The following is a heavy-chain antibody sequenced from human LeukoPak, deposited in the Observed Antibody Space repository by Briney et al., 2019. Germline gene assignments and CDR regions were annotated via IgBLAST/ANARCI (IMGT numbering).Heavy chain of an antibody. V-gene: IGHV4-34*01. J-gene: IGHJ4*02. CDR1: GGSFSGYY. Sequence: PSETLSLTCAVYGGSFSGYYWSWIRQPPGKGLEWIGEINHSGSTNYNPSLKSRVTISVDTSKNQFSLKLSSVTAADTAVYYCARGPGSGSYFGYFDYWGQGTLVTVPS. CDR2: INHSGST. CDR3: ARGPGSGSYFGYFDY. D-gene: IGHD1-26*01.